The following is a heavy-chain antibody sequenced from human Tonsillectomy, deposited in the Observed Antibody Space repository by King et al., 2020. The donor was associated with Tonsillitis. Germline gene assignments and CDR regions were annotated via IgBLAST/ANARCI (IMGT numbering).Heavy chain of an antibody. CDR2: IKSKTDGGTT. CDR3: TTGVPRATGY. V-gene: IGHV3-15*01. Sequence: VQLVESGGGLVKPGGSLRLSCAASGFTFSNAWMSWVRQAPGKGLEWVGRIKSKTDGGTTDYAAPVKGRITISRDDSKNTLFLQMNSLKSEDTAVYYCTTGVPRATGYWGQGTLVTVSS. CDR1: GFTFSNAW. D-gene: IGHD1-26*01. J-gene: IGHJ4*02.